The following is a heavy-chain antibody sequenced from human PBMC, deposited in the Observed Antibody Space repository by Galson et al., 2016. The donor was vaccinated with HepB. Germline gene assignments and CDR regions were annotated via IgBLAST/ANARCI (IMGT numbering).Heavy chain of an antibody. D-gene: IGHD2-15*01. CDR3: ARRGDIVNHYGMDV. CDR1: GFNFSNYG. V-gene: IGHV3-33*01. Sequence: SLRLSCAASGFNFSNYGVHWVRQAPGKGLEWVAIVWYDGYNKYYADSVKGRFTISRDNSKNTLYLQMNSLRAEDTAVYYWARRGDIVNHYGMDVWGQRATGNVS. J-gene: IGHJ6*02. CDR2: VWYDGYNK.